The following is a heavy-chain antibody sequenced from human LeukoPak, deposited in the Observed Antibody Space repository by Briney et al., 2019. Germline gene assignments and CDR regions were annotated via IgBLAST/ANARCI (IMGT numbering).Heavy chain of an antibody. J-gene: IGHJ4*02. Sequence: GGSLRLSCAASGFTFSSYSMNWVRQAPGKGLEWVSYISSSSSTIYYADSVKGRFTISRDNAKNSLYLQMNSLRAEDTAVYYCSKDPQYYGDYETLYHYWGQGTLVTVSS. V-gene: IGHV3-48*04. CDR1: GFTFSSYS. D-gene: IGHD4-17*01. CDR2: ISSSSSTI. CDR3: SKDPQYYGDYETLYHY.